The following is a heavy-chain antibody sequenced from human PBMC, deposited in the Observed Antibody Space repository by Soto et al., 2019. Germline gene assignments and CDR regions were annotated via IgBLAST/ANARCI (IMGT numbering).Heavy chain of an antibody. Sequence: PSETLSLTCTVSGGSISSYYWSWIRQPAGKGLEWIGRIYTSGSTNYNPSLKSRVTMSVDTSKNQFSLKLSPVTAADTAVYYCASTTVGYYYYGMDVWGQGTTVTVSS. CDR3: ASTTVGYYYYGMDV. CDR2: IYTSGST. CDR1: GGSISSYY. D-gene: IGHD4-17*01. J-gene: IGHJ6*02. V-gene: IGHV4-4*07.